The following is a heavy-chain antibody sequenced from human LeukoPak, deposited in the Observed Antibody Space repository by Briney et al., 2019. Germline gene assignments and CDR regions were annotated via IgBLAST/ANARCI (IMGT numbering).Heavy chain of an antibody. V-gene: IGHV4-34*01. J-gene: IGHJ3*02. CDR3: AREDSSVSDDAFDI. Sequence: PSETLSLTCAVYGGSFSGYYWSWIRQPPGKGLEWIGSIYHSGSTYYNPSLKSRVTISVDTSKNQFSLRLSSVTAADTAVYYCAREDSSVSDDAFDIWGQGTMVTVSS. CDR1: GGSFSGYY. CDR2: IYHSGST. D-gene: IGHD3-22*01.